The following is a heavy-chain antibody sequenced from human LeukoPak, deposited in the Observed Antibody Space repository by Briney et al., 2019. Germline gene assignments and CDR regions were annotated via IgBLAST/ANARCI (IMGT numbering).Heavy chain of an antibody. J-gene: IGHJ3*01. Sequence: PGGSLRLSCAASGFTINGNWMSWSRQAPGKGLEWVASINSDGSEGYYADVVKGRFTISRDNAKNSLYLQINSLRAEDTAVYYCARSSYSSSSSVWGQGTMVTVSS. V-gene: IGHV3-7*03. CDR2: INSDGSEG. CDR3: ARSSYSSSSSV. D-gene: IGHD6-6*01. CDR1: GFTINGNW.